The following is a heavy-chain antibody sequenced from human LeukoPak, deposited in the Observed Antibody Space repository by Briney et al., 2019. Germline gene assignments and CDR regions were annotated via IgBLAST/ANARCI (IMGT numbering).Heavy chain of an antibody. CDR3: ARGAYCGGDCYYFDY. CDR1: GFTVSSNY. V-gene: IGHV3-66*02. J-gene: IGHJ4*02. D-gene: IGHD2-21*01. CDR2: IYSGGST. Sequence: GGSLRLSCAASGFTVSSNYMSWVRQAPGKGLEWVSVIYSGGSTYYADSVKGRFTISRDNSKNTLYLQMNSLRAEDTAVYYCARGAYCGGDCYYFDYWGQGTLVTVSS.